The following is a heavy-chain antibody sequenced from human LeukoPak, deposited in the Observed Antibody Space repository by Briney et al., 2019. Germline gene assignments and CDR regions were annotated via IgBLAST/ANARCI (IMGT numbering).Heavy chain of an antibody. CDR2: IYYSEIT. J-gene: IGHJ3*02. Sequence: SETLSLTCTVSGGSISSSSYYWGWIRQPPGKGLEWIGSIYYSEITYYYPSLKGRVTISAATSKNQFSLKLRSVTAADTPLFIYSSPNYSSGNCYNFGAFDIWGQGTMVTVSS. CDR3: SSPNYSSGNCYNFGAFDI. V-gene: IGHV4-39*01. D-gene: IGHD3-22*01. CDR1: GGSISSSSYY.